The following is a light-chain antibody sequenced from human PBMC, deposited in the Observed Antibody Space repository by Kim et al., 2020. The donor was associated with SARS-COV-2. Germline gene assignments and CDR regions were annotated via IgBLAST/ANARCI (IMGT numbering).Light chain of an antibody. Sequence: VPPGERATRSCRASQSVSSNLAWYQQKPGQAPRLLIYGASTRATGIPARFSGSGSGTEFTLTISSLQSEDFAVYYCQQYNNWPWAFGQGTKVDIK. CDR1: QSVSSN. J-gene: IGKJ1*01. CDR2: GAS. V-gene: IGKV3-15*01. CDR3: QQYNNWPWA.